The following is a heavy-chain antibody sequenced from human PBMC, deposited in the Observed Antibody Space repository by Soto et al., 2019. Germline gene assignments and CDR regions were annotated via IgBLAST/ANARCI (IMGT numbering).Heavy chain of an antibody. Sequence: KTSETLSLTCTVSGGSISSGGYYWSWIRQHPGKGLEWIGYIYYSGSTYYNPSLKSRVTISVDTSKNQFSLKLSSVTAADTAVYYCARGSRGITIFGVENWFDPWGQGTLVTVSS. CDR2: IYYSGST. V-gene: IGHV4-31*03. D-gene: IGHD3-3*01. CDR3: ARGSRGITIFGVENWFDP. J-gene: IGHJ5*02. CDR1: GGSISSGGYY.